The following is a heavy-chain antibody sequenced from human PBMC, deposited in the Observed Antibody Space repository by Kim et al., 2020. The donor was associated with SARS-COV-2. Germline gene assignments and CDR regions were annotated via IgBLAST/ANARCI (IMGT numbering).Heavy chain of an antibody. D-gene: IGHD1-7*01. Sequence: GGSLRLSCAASGFTFSSYAMSWVRQAPGKGLEWVSAISGSGGSTYYADSVKGRFTISRDNSKNTLYLQMNSLRAEDTAVYYCAKDHSYNWNLGEFDYWGQGTLVTVSS. CDR2: ISGSGGST. J-gene: IGHJ4*02. CDR3: AKDHSYNWNLGEFDY. V-gene: IGHV3-23*01. CDR1: GFTFSSYA.